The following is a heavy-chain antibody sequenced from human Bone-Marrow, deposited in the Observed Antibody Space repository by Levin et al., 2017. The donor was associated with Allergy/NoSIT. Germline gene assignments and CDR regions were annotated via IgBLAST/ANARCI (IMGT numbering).Heavy chain of an antibody. V-gene: IGHV3-20*03. D-gene: IGHD3-22*01. CDR1: FFLFSPPG. J-gene: IGHJ2*01. CDR3: ARVRQAGYYESTGSYRVTLCYCDL. Sequence: LSFSSSFFLFSPPGLSWVRQAPGKGLEWVSGINWNGDSIDYADSVKGRFTISRAPGRNSLYLQMNGLRAADTALYYCARVRQAGYYESTGSYRVTLCYCDLWGRGTLVTVSS. CDR2: INWNGDSI.